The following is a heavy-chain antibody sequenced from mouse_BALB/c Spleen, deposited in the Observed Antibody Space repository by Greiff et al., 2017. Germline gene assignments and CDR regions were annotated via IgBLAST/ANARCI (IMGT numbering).Heavy chain of an antibody. Sequence: EVTLMESGGGLVQPGGSLNLSCAASGFTFSDYYMHWVRQSPEKRLEWVATISDGGSYTYYPDSVKGRFIISRDNAKNNLYLQMSSLKSEDTAMYYCARETTGTSFAYWGQGTLVTVSA. D-gene: IGHD4-1*01. V-gene: IGHV5-4*02. CDR2: ISDGGSYT. CDR3: ARETTGTSFAY. CDR1: GFTFSDYY. J-gene: IGHJ3*01.